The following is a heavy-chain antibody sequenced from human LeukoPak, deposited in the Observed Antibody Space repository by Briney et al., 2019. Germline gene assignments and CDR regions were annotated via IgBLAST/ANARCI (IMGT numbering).Heavy chain of an antibody. CDR1: GFTFSSYA. CDR3: ARVGLEWSSDY. D-gene: IGHD3-3*01. V-gene: IGHV3-30-3*01. J-gene: IGHJ4*02. Sequence: PGGSLRLSCAASGFTFSSYAMHWVRQAPGKGLEWVAVISYDGSNKYYADSVKGRFTISRDNSKNTLYLQMNSLRAEDTAVYYCARVGLEWSSDYRGQGTLVTVSS. CDR2: ISYDGSNK.